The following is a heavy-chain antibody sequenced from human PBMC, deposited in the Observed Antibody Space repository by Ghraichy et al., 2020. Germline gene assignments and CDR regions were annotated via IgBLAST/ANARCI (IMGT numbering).Heavy chain of an antibody. D-gene: IGHD3-10*01. CDR2: IKSKTDGGTT. CDR1: GFTLINAW. CDR3: TTSPWVWFTWNFDL. Sequence: GGSLRLSCAASGFTLINAWMSWVRQAPGKGLEWVGRIKSKTDGGTTDYAAPVKGRFTISRDDSKNTLYLQMNSLKTEDTAVYYCTTSPWVWFTWNFDLWGRGTLVTVSS. V-gene: IGHV3-15*01. J-gene: IGHJ2*01.